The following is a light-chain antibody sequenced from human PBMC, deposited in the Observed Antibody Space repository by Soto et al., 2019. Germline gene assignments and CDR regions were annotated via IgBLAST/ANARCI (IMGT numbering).Light chain of an antibody. J-gene: IGLJ3*02. Sequence: QSVLTQPHSVSGSPGQSVTISCTGTSSDVGYYNYVSWYQQHPGKAPKLMIYDVTKRPSGVPDRFSGSKSGNTASLTISGLQAEDEADYYCCSYAGTSWVFGGGTKVTVL. CDR1: SSDVGYYNY. V-gene: IGLV2-11*01. CDR3: CSYAGTSWV. CDR2: DVT.